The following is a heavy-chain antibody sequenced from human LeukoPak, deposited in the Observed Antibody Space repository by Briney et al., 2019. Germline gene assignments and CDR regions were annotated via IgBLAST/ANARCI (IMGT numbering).Heavy chain of an antibody. D-gene: IGHD4-23*01. CDR2: IYYSGST. Sequence: SETLSLTCTVSGGSISSYYWSWIRQPPGKGLEWIGYIYYSGSTNYNPSLKSRVTISVDTSKNQFSLKLSSVTAADTAVYYCASRTPYDSSLDYWGQGTLVTVSS. CDR3: ASRTPYDSSLDY. J-gene: IGHJ4*02. CDR1: GGSISSYY. V-gene: IGHV4-59*08.